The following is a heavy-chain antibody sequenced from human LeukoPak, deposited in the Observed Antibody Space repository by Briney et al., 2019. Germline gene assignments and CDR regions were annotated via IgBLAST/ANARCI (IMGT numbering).Heavy chain of an antibody. CDR2: IRSSSSTI. Sequence: GGSLRLSCEASGFTFSNYSMNWVRQAPGKGLEWVSYIRSSSSTIYYADSVKGRFTISRDNAKNSLYLQMNSLRAEDTAVYYCARGRDGYNFLNRGEYYYFDYWGQGTLVTVSS. V-gene: IGHV3-48*01. D-gene: IGHD5-24*01. J-gene: IGHJ4*02. CDR3: ARGRDGYNFLNRGEYYYFDY. CDR1: GFTFSNYS.